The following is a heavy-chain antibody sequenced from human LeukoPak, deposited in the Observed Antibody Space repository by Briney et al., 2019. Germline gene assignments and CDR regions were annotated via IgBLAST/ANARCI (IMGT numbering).Heavy chain of an antibody. CDR2: ISSSGSTI. D-gene: IGHD6-13*01. Sequence: PGGSLRLSCAASGFTFSSYEMNWVRQAPGKGLEWVSYISSSGSTIYYADSVKGRFTISRDNAKNSLYLQMNSPRAEDTAVYYCARIPGTSYYYYGMDVWGKGTTVTVSS. V-gene: IGHV3-48*03. J-gene: IGHJ6*04. CDR3: ARIPGTSYYYYGMDV. CDR1: GFTFSSYE.